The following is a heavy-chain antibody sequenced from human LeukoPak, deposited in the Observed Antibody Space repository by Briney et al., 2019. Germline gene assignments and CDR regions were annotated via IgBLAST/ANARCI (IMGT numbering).Heavy chain of an antibody. D-gene: IGHD2-15*01. CDR1: GGSISSYY. J-gene: IGHJ2*01. Sequence: PSETLSLTCTVSGGSISSYYWSWIRQPAGKGLEWIGRIYTSGSTNYNPSLKSRVTISVDTSKNQFSLKLSSVTAADTAVYYCARSVVVVAATDWYFDLWGRGTLVTVSS. CDR3: ARSVVVVAATDWYFDL. CDR2: IYTSGST. V-gene: IGHV4-4*07.